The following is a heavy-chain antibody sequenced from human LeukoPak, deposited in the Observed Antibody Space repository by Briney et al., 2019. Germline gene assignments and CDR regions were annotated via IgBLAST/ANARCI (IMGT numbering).Heavy chain of an antibody. Sequence: GASVKVSCKASGYTFTGYYMHWVRQAPGQGLEWMGWINPNSGGTNYAQKIQGRVTMTRGTSISTAYMELSRLRSDDTAVYYCARDSSPTHYYDSSGYYYWGQGTLVTVSS. CDR3: ARDSSPTHYYDSSGYYY. CDR2: INPNSGGT. V-gene: IGHV1-2*02. D-gene: IGHD3-22*01. J-gene: IGHJ4*02. CDR1: GYTFTGYY.